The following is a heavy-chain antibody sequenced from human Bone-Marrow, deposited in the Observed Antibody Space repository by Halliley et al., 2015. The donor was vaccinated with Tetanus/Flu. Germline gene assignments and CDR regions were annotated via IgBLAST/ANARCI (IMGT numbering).Heavy chain of an antibody. CDR1: GFTFSDYA. CDR3: ARGSRTAMDYGAFDI. D-gene: IGHD5-18*01. CDR2: MWFDESDE. J-gene: IGHJ3*02. V-gene: IGHV3-33*01. Sequence: SLRLSCVASGFTFSDYAIHWVRQAPGKGLEWVAVMWFDESDELFADSVKGRFFISRDNSKNTLYLQMSTLRGDDSAVYYCARGSRTAMDYGAFDIWGHGAMVTVSS.